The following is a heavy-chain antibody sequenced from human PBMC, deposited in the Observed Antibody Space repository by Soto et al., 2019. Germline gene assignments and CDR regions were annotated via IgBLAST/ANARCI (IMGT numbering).Heavy chain of an antibody. CDR3: AADVVLDIVVVPAATDCMDV. CDR1: GFTFTSSA. CDR2: IVVGSGNT. V-gene: IGHV1-58*01. Sequence: SVKVSRKASGFTFTSSAVQWVRQARGQRLEWIGWIVVGSGNTNYAQKFQERVTITRDMSTSTAYMELSSLRSEDTAVYYCAADVVLDIVVVPAATDCMDVWGQGTKVTVSS. J-gene: IGHJ6*02. D-gene: IGHD2-2*03.